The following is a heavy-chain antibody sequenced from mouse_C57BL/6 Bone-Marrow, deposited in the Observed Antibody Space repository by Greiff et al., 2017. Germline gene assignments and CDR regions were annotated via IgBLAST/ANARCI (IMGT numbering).Heavy chain of an antibody. V-gene: IGHV1-26*01. CDR1: GYTFTDYY. Sequence: EVQLQQSGPELVKPGASVKISCKASGYTFTDYYMNWVKQSHGKSLEWIGDINPNNGGTSYNQKFKGKATLTVDKSSSTAYMELRSLTSEDSAVYYCANYYGKDYFVYWGQGTTRTVSS. CDR3: ANYYGKDYFVY. J-gene: IGHJ2*01. D-gene: IGHD1-1*01. CDR2: INPNNGGT.